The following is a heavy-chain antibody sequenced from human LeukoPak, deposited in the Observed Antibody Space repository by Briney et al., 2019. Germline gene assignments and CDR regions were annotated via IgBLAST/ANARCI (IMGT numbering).Heavy chain of an antibody. CDR3: ARDRGSSGYYNWFDP. V-gene: IGHV3-21*01. Sequence: GGSLRLSCAASGFTFSSYSMNWVRQAPGKGLEWVSSISSSSSYIYYADSVKGRFTIFRDNAKNSLYLQMNSLRAEDTAVYYCARDRGSSGYYNWFDPWGQGTLVTVSS. CDR2: ISSSSSYI. CDR1: GFTFSSYS. J-gene: IGHJ5*02. D-gene: IGHD3-22*01.